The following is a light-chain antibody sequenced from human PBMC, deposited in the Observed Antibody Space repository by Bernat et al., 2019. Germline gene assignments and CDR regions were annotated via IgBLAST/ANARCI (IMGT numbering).Light chain of an antibody. Sequence: QSALTQPRSVSGSPGQSVTISCSGTSSDVGGYNYVSRYQQHPAKAPKLMIYDVNKRPSGVPDRFSGAKSGNTASLTISGLQAEDEADYYCCSYAGSYSFVVFGGGTKLTVL. V-gene: IGLV2-11*01. CDR3: CSYAGSYSFVV. J-gene: IGLJ2*01. CDR1: SSDVGGYNY. CDR2: DVN.